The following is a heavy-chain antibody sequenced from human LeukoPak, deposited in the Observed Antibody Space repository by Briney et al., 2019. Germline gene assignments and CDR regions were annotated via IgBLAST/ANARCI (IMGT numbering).Heavy chain of an antibody. CDR2: IRYDAVIK. Sequence: GGSLRLSCAASGFTFSSYGMHWVRQPPGKGLEWVAFIRYDAVIKYYADSVEGRFTISRDDSQNTLYLQMNSLRTEDTAMYYCTKSPLTVAGTIDYWGQGTLVTVSS. D-gene: IGHD6-13*01. CDR1: GFTFSSYG. V-gene: IGHV3-30*02. J-gene: IGHJ4*02. CDR3: TKSPLTVAGTIDY.